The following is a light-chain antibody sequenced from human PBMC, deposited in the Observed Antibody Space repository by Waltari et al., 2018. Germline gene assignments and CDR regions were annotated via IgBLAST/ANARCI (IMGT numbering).Light chain of an antibody. CDR1: QNTYTW. J-gene: IGKJ1*01. CDR3: QQSYSTLWT. V-gene: IGKV1-5*01. Sequence: DIQLTQSPSTLSASVGDRVTITCRASQNTYTWLAWYQQKPGKAPKLLMFDASSLERGVSSRFSGSGSGTEFTLTISSLQPDDSATYYCQQSYSTLWTFGQGTKVEIK. CDR2: DAS.